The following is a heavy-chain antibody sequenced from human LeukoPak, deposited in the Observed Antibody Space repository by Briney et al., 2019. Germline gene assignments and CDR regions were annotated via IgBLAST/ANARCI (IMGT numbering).Heavy chain of an antibody. Sequence: SETLSLTCTVSGGSISSYYWSWIRQSPGKGLEWIGHIYSSGSTNYNPSLKSRVTISVDTSKNQFSLKLSSVTAADTAVYYCASDYDSSGYDYWGQGTLVTVSS. V-gene: IGHV4-59*12. CDR3: ASDYDSSGYDY. D-gene: IGHD3-22*01. CDR2: IYSSGST. CDR1: GGSISSYY. J-gene: IGHJ4*02.